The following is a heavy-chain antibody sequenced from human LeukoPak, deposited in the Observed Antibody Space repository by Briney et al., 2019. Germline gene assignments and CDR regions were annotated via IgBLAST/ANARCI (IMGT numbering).Heavy chain of an antibody. D-gene: IGHD5-18*01. J-gene: IGHJ3*02. Sequence: GASVKVSCKASGYTFTGYGISWVRQAPGQGLEWMGGISAYNGDTNYAQKLQGRVTMTTDTSTSTAYMELRRLTADDTAGYYCARDPIQREDYFDIWGQGTMVTVSS. CDR3: ARDPIQREDYFDI. V-gene: IGHV1-18*01. CDR2: ISAYNGDT. CDR1: GYTFTGYG.